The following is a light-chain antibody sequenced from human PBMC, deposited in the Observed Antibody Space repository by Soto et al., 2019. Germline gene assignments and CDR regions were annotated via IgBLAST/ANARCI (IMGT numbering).Light chain of an antibody. V-gene: IGLV2-14*01. CDR3: SSYTSSSTLVV. CDR2: DVS. CDR1: SSDVGGYNY. J-gene: IGLJ1*01. Sequence: QSALTQPASVSGSPGQSITISCTGTSSDVGGYNYVSWCQQHPGKAPKLVIYDVSNRPSGVSNRFSGSKSGNTASLTISGRQAEDEDDYYCSSYTSSSTLVVFGTGTKLTVL.